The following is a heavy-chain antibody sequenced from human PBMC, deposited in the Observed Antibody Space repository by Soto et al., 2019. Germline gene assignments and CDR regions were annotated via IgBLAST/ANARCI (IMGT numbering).Heavy chain of an antibody. Sequence: ESGGGLVQPGGSLRLSCAASGFTLSSYDMNWVRQAPGKGLEWISYISSSTTIYYADSVKGRFTISRDSAKNSLYLQMNSLRAEDTAVYYCARRFDSWGQGTLVTVSS. V-gene: IGHV3-48*01. CDR3: ARRFDS. CDR1: GFTLSSYD. CDR2: ISSSTTI. J-gene: IGHJ5*01.